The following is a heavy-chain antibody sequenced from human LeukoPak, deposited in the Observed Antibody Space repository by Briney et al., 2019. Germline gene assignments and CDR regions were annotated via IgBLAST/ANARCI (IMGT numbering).Heavy chain of an antibody. CDR3: AKDQGITTFGVVIAPGDFDY. CDR1: GFTFSSYA. CDR2: ISGSGGST. V-gene: IGHV3-23*01. D-gene: IGHD3-3*01. J-gene: IGHJ4*02. Sequence: GGSLRLSCAASGFTFSSYAMSWVRQAPGKGLEWVSAISGSGGSTYYADSVKGRFTISRDNSKNTLYLQMNSLRAEDTAVYYCAKDQGITTFGVVIAPGDFDYWGQGTLVTVSS.